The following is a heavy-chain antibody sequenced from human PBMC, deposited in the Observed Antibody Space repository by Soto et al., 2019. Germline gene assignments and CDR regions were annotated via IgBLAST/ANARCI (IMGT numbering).Heavy chain of an antibody. CDR1: GYTFSDYY. J-gene: IGHJ3*01. D-gene: IGHD2-8*01. CDR3: AKDLIARNGIWEPPDL. V-gene: IGHV3-11*01. CDR2: IDTSGTKI. Sequence: GGSLRLSCAASGYTFSDYYMSWIRQAPGKGLEWISYIDTSGTKIYYADSVKGRFTITRDNAKNSLYLEMNSLRDEDTAVYYCAKDLIARNGIWEPPDLWGQGTEVTVSS.